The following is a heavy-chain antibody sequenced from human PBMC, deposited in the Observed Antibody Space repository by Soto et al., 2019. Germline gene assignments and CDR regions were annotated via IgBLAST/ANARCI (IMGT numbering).Heavy chain of an antibody. CDR3: ATSSGKYASPIAY. CDR2: ISYDGSNK. V-gene: IGHV3-30*03. Sequence: QVQLVESGGGVVQPGRSLRLSCAASGFTFSHYGIHWVRQAPGKGLEWVAVISYDGSNKKHADSVKGCFTVSRDNSNNTMYLQLNSPRAEDTAVYFCATSSGKYASPIAYWGQGTLVTVSS. J-gene: IGHJ4*02. D-gene: IGHD1-26*01. CDR1: GFTFSHYG.